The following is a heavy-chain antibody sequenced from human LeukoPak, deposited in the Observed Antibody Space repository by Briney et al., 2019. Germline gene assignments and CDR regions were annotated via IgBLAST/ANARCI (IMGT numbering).Heavy chain of an antibody. CDR3: AKEYCTSTSCPKEGFSY. CDR1: GFTFADYA. D-gene: IGHD2-2*01. V-gene: IGHV3-9*03. Sequence: GGSLRLSCAAPGFTFADYAMHWVRQAPGKGLEWVSGINGDGGTVAYADSVKGRFTISRDNAKNSLYLQMNSLRAEDMALYYCAKEYCTSTSCPKEGFSYWGQGTLVTVSS. J-gene: IGHJ4*02. CDR2: INGDGGTV.